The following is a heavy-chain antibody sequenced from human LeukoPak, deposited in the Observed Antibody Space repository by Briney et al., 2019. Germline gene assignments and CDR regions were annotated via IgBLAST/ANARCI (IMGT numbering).Heavy chain of an antibody. CDR1: GYSISSGYY. CDR3: ASELRYCSSTSCHDY. Sequence: SETLSLTCTVSGYSISSGYYWGWIRQPPGKGLEWIGSIYHSGSTYYNPSLKSRVTISVDTSKNQFSLKLSSVTAADTAVYYCASELRYCSSTSCHDYWGQGTLVTVSS. CDR2: IYHSGST. J-gene: IGHJ4*02. D-gene: IGHD2-2*01. V-gene: IGHV4-38-2*02.